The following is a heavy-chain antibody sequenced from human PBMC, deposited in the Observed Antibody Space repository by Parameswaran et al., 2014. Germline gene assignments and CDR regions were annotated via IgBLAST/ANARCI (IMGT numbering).Heavy chain of an antibody. CDR2: ISAYNGNT. V-gene: IGHV1-18*01. D-gene: IGHD2-8*01. CDR3: ARVGQGWCMPPDNA. Sequence: WVRQAPGQGLEWMGWISAYNGNTNYAQKLQGRVTMTTDTSTSTAYMELRSLRSDDTAVYYCARVGQGWCMPPDNAWGQGTLVTVSS. J-gene: IGHJ5*02.